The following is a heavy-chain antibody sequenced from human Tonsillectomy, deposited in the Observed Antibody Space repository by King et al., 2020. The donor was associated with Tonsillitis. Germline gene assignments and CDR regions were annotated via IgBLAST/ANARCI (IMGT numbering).Heavy chain of an antibody. J-gene: IGHJ6*02. D-gene: IGHD2-15*01. V-gene: IGHV3-23*04. Sequence: VQLVESGGGLVQPGGSLRLSCAASGFTFSSYAMSWVRQAPGKGLEWVSAISGSGGSTYYADSVKGRFTISRDNSKNTLYLQMNSLRAEDTDVYYCAKSPPYIVVVVAATGGMDVWGQGTTVTVSS. CDR2: ISGSGGST. CDR3: AKSPPYIVVVVAATGGMDV. CDR1: GFTFSSYA.